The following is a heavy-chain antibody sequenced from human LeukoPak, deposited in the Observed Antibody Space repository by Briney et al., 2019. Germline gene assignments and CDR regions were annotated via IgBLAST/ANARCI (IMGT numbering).Heavy chain of an antibody. Sequence: GRSLRLSCAASGFTFSSYGMHWVRQAPGKGLEWVAVISYDGSNKYYADSVKGRFTISRDNSKNTLYLQMNSLRAEDTAVYYCAKDGGGYEEIDYWGQGTLVTVSS. CDR3: AKDGGGYEEIDY. V-gene: IGHV3-30*18. CDR1: GFTFSSYG. CDR2: ISYDGSNK. J-gene: IGHJ4*02. D-gene: IGHD5-12*01.